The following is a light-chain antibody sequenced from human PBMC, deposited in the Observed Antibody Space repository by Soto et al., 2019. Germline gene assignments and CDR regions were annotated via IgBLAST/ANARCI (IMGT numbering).Light chain of an antibody. CDR2: GAS. CDR3: QQYGSSPYT. Sequence: EIVLTQSPGTLSLSPGERATLSCSASQSVSSSDLAWYQQKPGQAPSLLIYGASSRATGIPDRFSGSGSGTDFHLTISRLEPEDFSVYYCQQYGSSPYTFGQGTKLEIK. V-gene: IGKV3-20*01. J-gene: IGKJ2*01. CDR1: QSVSSSD.